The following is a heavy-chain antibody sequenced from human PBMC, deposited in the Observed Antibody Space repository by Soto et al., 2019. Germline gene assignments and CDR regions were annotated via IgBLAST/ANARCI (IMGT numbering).Heavy chain of an antibody. CDR1: GFSFSNYG. CDR2: INGNGGNT. D-gene: IGHD2-8*01. CDR3: AKRRSMVWFDY. Sequence: LRLSCAGPGFSFSNYGMRWVRQAPGKGLECVSGINGNGGNTYYLDSVKGRFSISRDNSKNTLFLQMNSLRPEDTAVFYCAKRRSMVWFDYWGQGALVTGSS. V-gene: IGHV3-23*01. J-gene: IGHJ4*02.